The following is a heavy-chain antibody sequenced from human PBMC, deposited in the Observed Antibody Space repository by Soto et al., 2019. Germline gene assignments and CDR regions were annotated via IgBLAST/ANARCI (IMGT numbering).Heavy chain of an antibody. V-gene: IGHV3-48*03. J-gene: IGHJ4*02. Sequence: GGSLRLSCAASGFTFSSYEMNWVRQAPGKGLEWVSYISSSGSTIYYADSVKGRFTISRDNAKNSLYLQMNSLRAEDTAVYYCARDLGQQLAKNWGRGTLVTVSS. CDR3: ARDLGQQLAKN. CDR1: GFTFSSYE. CDR2: ISSSGSTI. D-gene: IGHD6-13*01.